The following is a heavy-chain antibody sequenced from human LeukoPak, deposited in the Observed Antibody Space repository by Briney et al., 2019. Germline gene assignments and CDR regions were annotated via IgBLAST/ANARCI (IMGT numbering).Heavy chain of an antibody. CDR1: GFTFSSYA. V-gene: IGHV3-23*01. Sequence: PGGSLRLSCAASGFTFSSYAMSWVRQAPGMGLAWVSAISGSGVSTYYADSVKGRFTISRDTSKNTLYLQMDSLRAEDTAVYYCARGRYYDNSVYYYFDYWGQGTLVTVSS. D-gene: IGHD3-22*01. J-gene: IGHJ4*02. CDR2: ISGSGVST. CDR3: ARGRYYDNSVYYYFDY.